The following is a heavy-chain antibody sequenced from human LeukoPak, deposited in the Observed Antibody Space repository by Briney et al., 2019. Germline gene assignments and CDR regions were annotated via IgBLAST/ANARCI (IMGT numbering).Heavy chain of an antibody. CDR3: AKDLAGYSSGWYFGDY. Sequence: TGGSLRLSCAASGFTFSSYAMSWVRQAPGKGLEWVSAISGSGGSTYYADSVKGRFTISRDNSKNTLYLQVNSLRAEDTAVYYCAKDLAGYSSGWYFGDYWGQGTLVTVSS. J-gene: IGHJ4*02. D-gene: IGHD6-19*01. CDR2: ISGSGGST. V-gene: IGHV3-23*01. CDR1: GFTFSSYA.